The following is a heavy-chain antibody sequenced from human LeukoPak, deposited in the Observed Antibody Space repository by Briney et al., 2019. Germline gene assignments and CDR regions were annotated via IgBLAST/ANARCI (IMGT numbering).Heavy chain of an antibody. CDR3: AKTTVGYSSGRYPGWPADC. J-gene: IGHJ4*02. D-gene: IGHD6-19*01. Sequence: TGGSLRLSCEASGFIFNTYAIYWVRRAPGKGLEWVSGICGSGGCTYYADSVKGRFTISRDNSKNTVYLQMNSLTADDTAVYYCAKTTVGYSSGRYPGWPADCWGQGALVTVSS. V-gene: IGHV3-23*01. CDR1: GFIFNTYA. CDR2: ICGSGGCT.